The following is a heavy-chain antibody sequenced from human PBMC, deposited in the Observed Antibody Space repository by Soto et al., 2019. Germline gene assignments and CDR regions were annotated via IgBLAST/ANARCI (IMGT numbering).Heavy chain of an antibody. CDR1: GYTFTSYG. Sequence: QVQLVQSGAEVKKPGASVKVSCKASGYTFTSYGISWVRQAPGQGLEWMGWISAYNGNTNYAQKLQGRVTMTTDTSTSTADMELRSLRSDDTAVYYCARDWLYYYRSGSYSTYYYYGMDVWGQGTTVTVSS. CDR3: ARDWLYYYRSGSYSTYYYYGMDV. CDR2: ISAYNGNT. J-gene: IGHJ6*02. V-gene: IGHV1-18*04. D-gene: IGHD3-10*01.